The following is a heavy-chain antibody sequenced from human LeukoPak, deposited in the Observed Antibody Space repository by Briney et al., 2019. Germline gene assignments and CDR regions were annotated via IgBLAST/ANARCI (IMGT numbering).Heavy chain of an antibody. CDR1: GYTFTGYY. D-gene: IGHD3-3*01. Sequence: ASVKVSCKASGYTFTGYYMHWVRQAPGQGLEWMGWINPNSGGTNYAQKFQGRVTMTRDTSISTAYMELSRLRSDDTAVYYCASLFTSGYNPLWFDPWGQGTLVTVSS. CDR2: INPNSGGT. J-gene: IGHJ5*02. V-gene: IGHV1-2*02. CDR3: ASLFTSGYNPLWFDP.